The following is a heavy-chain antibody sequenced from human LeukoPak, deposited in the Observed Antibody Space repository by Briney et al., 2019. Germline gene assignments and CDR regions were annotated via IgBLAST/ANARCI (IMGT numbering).Heavy chain of an antibody. CDR1: GFTFSSYG. V-gene: IGHV3-30*02. CDR2: IRYDGSNK. D-gene: IGHD5-12*01. J-gene: IGHJ4*02. CDR3: AKVRGYEYYFDY. Sequence: GGSLRLSCAASGFTFSSYGMHWVRQAPGKGLEWVAFIRYDGSNKYYADSVKGRFTISRDNSKNTLYLQMNSLRAEDTAVYCCAKVRGYEYYFDYWGQGTLVTVSS.